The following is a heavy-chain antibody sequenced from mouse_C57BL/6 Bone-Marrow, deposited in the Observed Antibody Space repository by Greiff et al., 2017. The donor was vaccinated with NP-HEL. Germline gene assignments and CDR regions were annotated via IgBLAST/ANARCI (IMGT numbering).Heavy chain of an antibody. V-gene: IGHV1-69*01. J-gene: IGHJ2*01. Sequence: VQLQQPGAELVMPGASVKLSCKASGYTFTSYWMHWVKQRPGQGLEWIGEIYPSDSYTNYNQKFKGKSTLTVDKSSSTAYMQLSSLTSEDSAVYYCARDYFDYWGPGTTLTVSS. CDR1: GYTFTSYW. CDR3: ARDYFDY. CDR2: IYPSDSYT.